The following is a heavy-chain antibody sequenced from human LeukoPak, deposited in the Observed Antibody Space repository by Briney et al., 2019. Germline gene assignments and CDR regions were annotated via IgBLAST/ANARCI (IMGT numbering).Heavy chain of an antibody. J-gene: IGHJ4*02. V-gene: IGHV1-69*13. CDR3: ASVYYYDTRATGTLDY. CDR2: IIPIFGTA. D-gene: IGHD3-22*01. Sequence: SVKVSCKASGGTFSSYAISWVRQAPGQGLEWMGGIIPIFGTANYAQKFQGRVTITAVESTSTAYMELSSLRSEDTAVYYCASVYYYDTRATGTLDYWGQGTLVTVSS. CDR1: GGTFSSYA.